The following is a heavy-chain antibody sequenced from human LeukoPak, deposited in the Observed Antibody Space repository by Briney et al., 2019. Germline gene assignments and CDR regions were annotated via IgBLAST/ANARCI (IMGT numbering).Heavy chain of an antibody. J-gene: IGHJ4*02. CDR2: INHNGST. V-gene: IGHV4-34*01. D-gene: IGHD3-3*01. CDR3: ASTRFRYYFDH. Sequence: SETLSLTCVVYGGSFSGYYWSWIRQPPGKGLEWLGEINHNGSTNYNPSLKSRVTISVDTSKNQFSLKLSSVTAADTAVYYCASTRFRYYFDHWGQGTLVTVSS. CDR1: GGSFSGYY.